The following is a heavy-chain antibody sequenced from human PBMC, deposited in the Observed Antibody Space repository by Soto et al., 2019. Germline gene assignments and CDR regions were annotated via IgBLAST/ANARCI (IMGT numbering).Heavy chain of an antibody. J-gene: IGHJ6*02. CDR2: IYPGDSDT. CDR3: ARSEWLRLNYYGMDV. V-gene: IGHV5-51*03. CDR1: GYSFTSYW. Sequence: GETRKVSWRGAGYSFTSYWIGWVRQMPGKGLEWMGIIYPGDSDTRYSPSFQGQVTLSADKSISTAYLQWSSLKASDTDMYYCARSEWLRLNYYGMDVWGQGTTVTVSS. D-gene: IGHD5-12*01.